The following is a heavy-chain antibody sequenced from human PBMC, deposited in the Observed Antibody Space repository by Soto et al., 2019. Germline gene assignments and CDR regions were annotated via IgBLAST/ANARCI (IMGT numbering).Heavy chain of an antibody. CDR2: ISAYNGNT. D-gene: IGHD2-2*01. CDR1: GYTFTSYG. J-gene: IGHJ4*02. V-gene: IGHV1-18*01. Sequence: QVQLVQSGAEVKKPGASVKVSCKASGYTFTSYGISWVRQAPGQGLEWMGWISAYNGNTNYAQKLQGRVTMTTDTSTRTAYMGVRRLRSDGTAVYYCARERGGGYCSSTSCYGLHDYWGQGTLVTVSS. CDR3: ARERGGGYCSSTSCYGLHDY.